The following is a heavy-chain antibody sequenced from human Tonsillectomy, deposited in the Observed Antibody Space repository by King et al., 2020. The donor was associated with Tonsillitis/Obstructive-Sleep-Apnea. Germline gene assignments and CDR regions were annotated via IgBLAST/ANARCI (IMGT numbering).Heavy chain of an antibody. V-gene: IGHV3-53*01. D-gene: IGHD4-17*01. J-gene: IGHJ4*02. CDR2: IYSGGST. CDR3: ARGTTVTTSRGDCFDY. CDR1: GFTVSSNY. Sequence: VQLVESGGGLIQPGGSLRLSCAASGFTVSSNYMSWVRQAPGKGLEWVSVIYSGGSTYYADSVKGRFTISRDNSKNTLYLQMNSLRAEDTAVYYCARGTTVTTSRGDCFDYWGQGTLVTVSS.